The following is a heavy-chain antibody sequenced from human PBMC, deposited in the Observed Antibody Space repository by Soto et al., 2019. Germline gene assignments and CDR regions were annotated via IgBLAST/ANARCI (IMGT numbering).Heavy chain of an antibody. CDR1: GFTFSSYG. J-gene: IGHJ6*02. D-gene: IGHD3-10*01. Sequence: GGSLRLSCAASGFTFSSYGMHWVRQAPGKGLEWVAVISYDGSNKYYADSVKGRFTISRDNSKNTLYLQMNSLRAEDTAVYYCAKDFLWFGELLSYFYYYYGMDVWGQGTTVTVS. CDR3: AKDFLWFGELLSYFYYYYGMDV. V-gene: IGHV3-30*18. CDR2: ISYDGSNK.